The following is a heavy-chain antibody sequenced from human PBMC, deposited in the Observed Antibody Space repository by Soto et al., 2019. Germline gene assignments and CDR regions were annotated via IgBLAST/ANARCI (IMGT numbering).Heavy chain of an antibody. CDR2: LSGSGGT. J-gene: IGHJ4*02. CDR1: GFTFSGYA. D-gene: IGHD3-16*02. CDR3: AKEKDYDYVWGSSRYTSDY. Sequence: EVKLVESGGGLVQPGGSLRLSCAASGFTFSGYAMSWVRQAPGKGLEWVSGLSGSGGTLYADSVKGRFTISRDNSKNTLYLQMNSRRAEDAAIYYCAKEKDYDYVWGSSRYTSDYWGQGTLVTVSS. V-gene: IGHV3-23*04.